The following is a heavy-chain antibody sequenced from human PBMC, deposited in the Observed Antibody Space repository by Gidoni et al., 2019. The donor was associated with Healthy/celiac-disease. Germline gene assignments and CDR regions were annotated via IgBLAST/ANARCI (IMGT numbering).Heavy chain of an antibody. D-gene: IGHD3-3*01. CDR3: ARLRGPPYYDFWSGYYPPDY. CDR1: GGSIRRGSYY. J-gene: IGHJ4*02. V-gene: IGHV4-61*02. Sequence: QVQLQESGPGLVKPSQTLSLTCTVSGGSIRRGSYYWSWIRQPAGKGLEWIGRIYTSGSTNYDPALKSRVTISVDTSKNQFSLKLSSVTAADTAVYYCARLRGPPYYDFWSGYYPPDYWGQGTLVTVSS. CDR2: IYTSGST.